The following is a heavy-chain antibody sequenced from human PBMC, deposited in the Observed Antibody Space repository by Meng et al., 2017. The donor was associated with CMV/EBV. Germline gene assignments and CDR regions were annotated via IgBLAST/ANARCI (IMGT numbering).Heavy chain of an antibody. CDR2: ISCDGSNK. Sequence: GESLKISCAASGFTFSSYAMHWVRQAPGKGLEWVAVISCDGSNKYYADSVKGRFTISRDNSKNTLYLQMNSLRAEDTAVYYCARDRLYCSSTSCYFQHWGQGTLVTVSS. CDR1: GFTFSSYA. CDR3: ARDRLYCSSTSCYFQH. J-gene: IGHJ1*01. D-gene: IGHD2-2*01. V-gene: IGHV3-30*04.